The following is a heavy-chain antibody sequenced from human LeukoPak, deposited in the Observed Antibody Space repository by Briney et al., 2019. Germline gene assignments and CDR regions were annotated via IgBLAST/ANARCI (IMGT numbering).Heavy chain of an antibody. J-gene: IGHJ5*02. CDR1: GFTFSSYS. CDR2: ISSRSSYI. D-gene: IGHD1-26*01. V-gene: IGHV3-21*01. CDR3: ARETVGATAPNWFDP. Sequence: PGGSLRLSCAASGFTFSSYSMNWVRQAPGKGLEWVSSISSRSSYIYYADSVKGRFTISRDNAKNSLYLQMNSLRAEDTAVYYCARETVGATAPNWFDPWGQGTLVTVSS.